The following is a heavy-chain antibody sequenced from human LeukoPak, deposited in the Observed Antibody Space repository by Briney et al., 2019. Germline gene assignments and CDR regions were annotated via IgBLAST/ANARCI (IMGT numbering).Heavy chain of an antibody. D-gene: IGHD4-17*01. CDR2: ISGSGGST. Sequence: PGASLRLSCAASGFTFSSYAMSWVRQAPGKGLEWVSAISGSGGSTYYAGSVKGRFTISRDNSKNTLYLQMNSLRAEDTAVYYCAKDLYKLTTVTTFGDYWGQGTLVTVSS. CDR3: AKDLYKLTTVTTFGDY. J-gene: IGHJ4*02. V-gene: IGHV3-23*01. CDR1: GFTFSSYA.